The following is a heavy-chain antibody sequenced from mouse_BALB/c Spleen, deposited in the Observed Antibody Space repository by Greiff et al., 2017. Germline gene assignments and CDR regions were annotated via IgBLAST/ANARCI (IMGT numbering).Heavy chain of an antibody. CDR1: GYTFTSYY. CDR2: IYPGNVNT. V-gene: IGHV1S56*01. J-gene: IGHJ4*01. CDR3: AREGVFKYAMDY. Sequence: QVQLQQSGPELVKPGASVRISCKASGYTFTSYYIHWVKQRPGQGLEWIGWIYPGNVNTKYNEKFKGKATLTADKSSSTAYMQLSSLTSEDSAVYFCAREGVFKYAMDYWGQGTSVTVSS.